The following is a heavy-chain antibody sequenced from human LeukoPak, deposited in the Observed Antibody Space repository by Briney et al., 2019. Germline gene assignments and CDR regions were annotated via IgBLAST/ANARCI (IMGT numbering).Heavy chain of an antibody. CDR2: IYYSGST. V-gene: IGHV4-39*01. CDR3: ARQSMQRSTHVLYSYGERGTAIDY. CDR1: GGSISSSSYY. Sequence: PSETLSLTCTVSGGSISSSSYYWGWIRQPPGKGLEWIGSIYYSGSTYYNPSLKSRVTISVDTSKNQFSLKLSSVTAADTAVYYCARQSMQRSTHVLYSYGERGTAIDYWGQGTLVTVSS. J-gene: IGHJ4*02. D-gene: IGHD5-18*01.